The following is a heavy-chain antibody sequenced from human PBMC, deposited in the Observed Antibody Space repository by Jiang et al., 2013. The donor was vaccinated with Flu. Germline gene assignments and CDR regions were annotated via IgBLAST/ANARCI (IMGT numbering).Heavy chain of an antibody. D-gene: IGHD3-3*01. CDR2: INAGNGNT. Sequence: GAEVKKPGASVKVSCKASGYTFTSYAMHWVRQAPGQRLEWMGWINAGNGNTKYSQKFQGRVTITADESTSTAYMELSSLRSEDTAVYYCAITPPGDFLEWLLAQFDYWGQGTLVTVSS. CDR3: AITPPGDFLEWLLAQFDY. V-gene: IGHV1-3*01. J-gene: IGHJ4*02. CDR1: GYTFTSYA.